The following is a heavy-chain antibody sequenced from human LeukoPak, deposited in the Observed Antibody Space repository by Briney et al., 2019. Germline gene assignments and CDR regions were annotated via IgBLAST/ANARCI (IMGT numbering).Heavy chain of an antibody. J-gene: IGHJ4*02. V-gene: IGHV3-74*01. CDR2: MNSDGSST. CDR3: ARDAQRWLQFRPRGYFDY. CDR1: GFTFSTSW. D-gene: IGHD5-24*01. Sequence: GGSLRLSCAASGFTFSTSWMHWVRQAPGKGLVWVSRMNSDGSSTSYAESVKGRFTISRDNSKNTLYLQMNSLRAEDTAVYYCARDAQRWLQFRPRGYFDYWGQRTLVTVSS.